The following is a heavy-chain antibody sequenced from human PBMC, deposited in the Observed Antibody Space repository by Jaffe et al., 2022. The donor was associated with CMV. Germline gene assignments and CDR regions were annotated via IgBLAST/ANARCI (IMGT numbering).Heavy chain of an antibody. D-gene: IGHD2-15*01. CDR1: GFTFSSYG. CDR2: ISYDGSNK. J-gene: IGHJ4*02. CDR3: AKVGYCSGGSCYSLDY. Sequence: QVQLVESGGGVVQPGRSLRLSCAASGFTFSSYGMHWVRQAPGKGLEWVAVISYDGSNKYYADSVKGRFTISRDNSKNTLYLQMNSLRAEDTAVYYCAKVGYCSGGSCYSLDYWGQGTLVTVSS. V-gene: IGHV3-30*18.